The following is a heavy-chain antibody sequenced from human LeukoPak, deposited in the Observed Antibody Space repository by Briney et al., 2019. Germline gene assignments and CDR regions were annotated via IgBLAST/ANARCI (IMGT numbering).Heavy chain of an antibody. V-gene: IGHV1-2*02. CDR2: INPNSGGT. D-gene: IGHD1-1*01. Sequence: ASVKVSCKASGYTFTDYYMHWVRQAPGQGLEWMGWINPNSGGTNYAQKFQGRVTMTRDTSISTAYMELSRLRSGDTAMYYCARARYLDYLYYYMDVWGKGTTVTVSS. CDR1: GYTFTDYY. J-gene: IGHJ6*03. CDR3: ARARYLDYLYYYMDV.